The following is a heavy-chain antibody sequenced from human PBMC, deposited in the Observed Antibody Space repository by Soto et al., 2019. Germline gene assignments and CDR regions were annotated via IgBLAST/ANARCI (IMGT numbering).Heavy chain of an antibody. CDR2: IIPILGIA. Sequence: SVPLSSHVPARNSPTYHIIWTRPAPGQGIDWMGRIIPILGIANYAQKFQGRVTITADKSTSTAYMELSSLRSEDTAVYYCASGKEYCSGGSCYESDAFDSWGQGTMVTVSS. J-gene: IGHJ3*02. CDR3: ASGKEYCSGGSCYESDAFDS. D-gene: IGHD2-15*01. CDR1: ARNSPTYH. V-gene: IGHV1-69*02.